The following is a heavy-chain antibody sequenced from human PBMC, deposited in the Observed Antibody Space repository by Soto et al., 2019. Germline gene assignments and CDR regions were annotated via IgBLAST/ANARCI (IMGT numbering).Heavy chain of an antibody. CDR3: ARDRGGYDRLYYYHGMDV. Sequence: GGPLRLSCAASGFTFSDYYMCWIRQAPGKGLEYISYISSSSGSTNYADSVKARFTISRDNAKNPLYLQMSSLSAEDTAVYYCARDRGGYDRLYYYHGMDVWGQGTTVTVSS. CDR2: ISSSSGST. J-gene: IGHJ6*02. V-gene: IGHV3-11*06. D-gene: IGHD5-12*01. CDR1: GFTFSDYY.